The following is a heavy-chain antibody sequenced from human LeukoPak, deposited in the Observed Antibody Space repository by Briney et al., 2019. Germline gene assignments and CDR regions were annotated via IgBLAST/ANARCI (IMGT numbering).Heavy chain of an antibody. V-gene: IGHV3-74*01. CDR3: AREVFWVDV. CDR2: INRDGSDT. CDR1: GFTFNSYY. J-gene: IGHJ5*02. Sequence: GGSLRLSCAASGFTFNSYYMNWVRQAPGKGLVWVSRINRDGSDTIYADSVKGRFTISRDNAKNTLFLQVNSLRAEDTAVYYCAREVFWVDVWGQGSQVTVSP.